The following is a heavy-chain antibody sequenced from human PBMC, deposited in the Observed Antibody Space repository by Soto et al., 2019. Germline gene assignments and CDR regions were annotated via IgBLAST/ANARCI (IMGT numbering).Heavy chain of an antibody. CDR2: ISGSGDST. V-gene: IGHV3-23*01. CDR1: GFTFSTYA. CDR3: AKERSSGWSFDY. Sequence: PGGSLRHACVVSGFTFSTYAINWVRQAPGKGLEWVSGISGSGDSTYYADSVKGRFTVSRDNSKNTLYLQMNSLRAEDTAVFYCAKERSSGWSFDYWGQGTLVTVSS. J-gene: IGHJ4*02. D-gene: IGHD6-19*01.